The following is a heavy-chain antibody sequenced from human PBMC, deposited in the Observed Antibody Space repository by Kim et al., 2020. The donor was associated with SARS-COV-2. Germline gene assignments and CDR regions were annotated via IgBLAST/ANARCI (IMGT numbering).Heavy chain of an antibody. Sequence: VKGRFTISRDNSKNTLYLQMNSLRAEDTAVYYCAKDPKEGNSGWSYYFDYWGQGTLVTVSS. J-gene: IGHJ4*02. CDR3: AKDPKEGNSGWSYYFDY. V-gene: IGHV3-23*01. D-gene: IGHD6-19*01.